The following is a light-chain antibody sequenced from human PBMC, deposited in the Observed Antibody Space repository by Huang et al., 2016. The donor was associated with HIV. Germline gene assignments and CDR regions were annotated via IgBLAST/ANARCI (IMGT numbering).Light chain of an antibody. J-gene: IGKJ4*01. Sequence: EIVLTQSPDTLSLSPGQCATLSCRASQSLTKFLNWYQHKPCQAPRPLLYDASNRAAGIPARFNGSGSGTDFTLTISGLKPEDFAIYYCQQRSNSLTFGGGTKVEIK. CDR1: QSLTKF. CDR3: QQRSNSLT. CDR2: DAS. V-gene: IGKV3-11*01.